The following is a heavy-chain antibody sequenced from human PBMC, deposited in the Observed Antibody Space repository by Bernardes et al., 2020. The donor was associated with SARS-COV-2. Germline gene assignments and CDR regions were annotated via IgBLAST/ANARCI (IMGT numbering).Heavy chain of an antibody. CDR1: GFTFSSYW. D-gene: IGHD6-13*01. V-gene: IGHV3-74*01. Sequence: GGSLRLCCVASGFTFSSYWMHWVRQAPGKGLVWVSRINSDGSSISFADSVKGRFTISRDNAKNTLYLHMNSLRVEDTAVYYCVAGTGKYGEFSWGQGTLVTVSS. CDR3: VAGTGKYGEFS. CDR2: INSDGSSI. J-gene: IGHJ5*02.